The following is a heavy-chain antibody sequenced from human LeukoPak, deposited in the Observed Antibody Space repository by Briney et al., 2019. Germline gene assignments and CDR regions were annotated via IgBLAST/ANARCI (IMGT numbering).Heavy chain of an antibody. D-gene: IGHD2-2*01. CDR2: IRSKANSYAT. J-gene: IGHJ4*02. CDR1: GFTLSGSA. V-gene: IGHV3-73*01. Sequence: PGGSLKLSCAASGFTLSGSAMHWVRQASGKGLEWVGRIRSKANSYATAYAASVKGRFTISRDDSKNTAYLQMNSLKTEDTAVYYCTTGSYCSSTSCYVASDYWGQGTLVTVSS. CDR3: TTGSYCSSTSCYVASDY.